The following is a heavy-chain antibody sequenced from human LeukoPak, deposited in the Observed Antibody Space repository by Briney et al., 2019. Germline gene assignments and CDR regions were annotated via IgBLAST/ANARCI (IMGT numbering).Heavy chain of an antibody. Sequence: SGTLSLTCAVYGVSVSSDNWWTWVRQSPGKGLEWIGETHRSGDTKYNPSLNGRVTISIDNSNNRLSLNLRYVTAADTAVYYCARGDYSYDYYYYYGMDVWGQGTTVTVSS. D-gene: IGHD4-11*01. CDR3: ARGDYSYDYYYYYGMDV. CDR1: GVSVSSDNW. J-gene: IGHJ6*02. V-gene: IGHV4-4*02. CDR2: THRSGDT.